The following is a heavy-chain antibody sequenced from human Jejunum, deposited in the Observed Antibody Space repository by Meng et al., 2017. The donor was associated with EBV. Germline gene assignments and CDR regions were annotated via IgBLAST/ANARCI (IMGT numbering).Heavy chain of an antibody. CDR1: GFSLTTRPVG. D-gene: IGHD1-1*01. CDR2: IYWDDDK. V-gene: IGHV2-5*02. J-gene: IGHJ4*02. CDR3: AHRRDYDGAWNEGCCDY. Sequence: QITLRESGPALVELPQTLTLPCTLSGFSLTTRPVGVGWIRQPPGEALEWLALIYWDDDKRYSPSLRSRLTVDKDTSKNQVVLTMTNMDPMDTATYYCAHRRDYDGAWNEGCCDYWGQGILVTVSS.